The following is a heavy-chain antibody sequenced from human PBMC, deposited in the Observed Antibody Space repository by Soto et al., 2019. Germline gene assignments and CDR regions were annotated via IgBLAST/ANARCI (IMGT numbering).Heavy chain of an antibody. Sequence: QVQLQESGPGLVKPSQTLSLTCPVSGGSISSGGYYWSWIRQHPGKGLEWIGYIYYSGSTYYNPSLTSRVTISVDTSKNQFSLKLSSVTAADTAVYYCARDRLDPENYYYYYGMDVWGQGTTVTVSS. CDR1: GGSISSGGYY. V-gene: IGHV4-31*03. D-gene: IGHD6-19*01. J-gene: IGHJ6*02. CDR2: IYYSGST. CDR3: ARDRLDPENYYYYYGMDV.